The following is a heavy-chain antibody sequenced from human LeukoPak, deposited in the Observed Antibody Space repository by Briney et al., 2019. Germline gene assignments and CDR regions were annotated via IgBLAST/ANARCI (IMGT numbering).Heavy chain of an antibody. CDR3: ARYIAVTGPSRAVDI. Sequence: SKTLSLTCTVSGDSISSYYWAWIRQPAGKGLEWIGRIFISGSTNYNPSLKRRVTMSVDTSKNQFSLKLSSVTAADTAVYYCARYIAVTGPSRAVDIWGQGTMVTVSS. D-gene: IGHD6-19*01. CDR2: IFISGST. J-gene: IGHJ3*02. CDR1: GDSISSYY. V-gene: IGHV4-4*07.